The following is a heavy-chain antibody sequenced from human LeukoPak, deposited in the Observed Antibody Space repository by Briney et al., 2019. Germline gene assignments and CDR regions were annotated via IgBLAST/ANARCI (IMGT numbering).Heavy chain of an antibody. J-gene: IGHJ4*02. Sequence: SETLSLTCTVSDGSINTYDWSWIRQSPGKGLEWIGYIYYSGSTIYNPSLKSRVTISLDTSRNQFSLKLNSATAADTAVYYCAGEHRGGYRFDYWGQGTLVTVSS. CDR3: AGEHRGGYRFDY. V-gene: IGHV4-59*01. D-gene: IGHD3-22*01. CDR2: IYYSGST. CDR1: DGSINTYD.